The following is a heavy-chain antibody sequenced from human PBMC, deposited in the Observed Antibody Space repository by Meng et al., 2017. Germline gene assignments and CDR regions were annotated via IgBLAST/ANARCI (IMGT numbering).Heavy chain of an antibody. D-gene: IGHD1-26*01. CDR2: IWYDGSNK. J-gene: IGHJ4*01. CDR1: GFTFSSYG. Sequence: GESLKISCAASGFTFSSYGMHWVRQAPGKGLEWVAVIWYDGSNKYYADSVKGRFTISRDNSKNTLYLQMNSLRAEDTAVYYCARVGEWELLWGSIDYWGQGTPVTVSS. V-gene: IGHV3-33*01. CDR3: ARVGEWELLWGSIDY.